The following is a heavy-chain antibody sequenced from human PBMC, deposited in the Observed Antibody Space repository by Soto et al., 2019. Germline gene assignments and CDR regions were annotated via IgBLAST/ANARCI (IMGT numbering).Heavy chain of an antibody. J-gene: IGHJ4*02. V-gene: IGHV3-23*01. CDR2: ISGSDGRT. Sequence: GSLRLSCAASGFTFSSYAMSWVRQAPGKGLEWVSTISGSDGRTYSTDSVKGRFTISRDNSRNTAYLQMNSLRVEDTAVYYCAKGVSQYTPLAMFDYWGRGTLVTVSS. CDR3: AKGVSQYTPLAMFDY. D-gene: IGHD5-18*01. CDR1: GFTFSSYA.